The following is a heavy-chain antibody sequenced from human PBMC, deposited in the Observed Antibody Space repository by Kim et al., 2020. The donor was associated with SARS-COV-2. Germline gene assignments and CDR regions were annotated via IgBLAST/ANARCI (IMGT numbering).Heavy chain of an antibody. J-gene: IGHJ6*02. Sequence: TTYARSVKGRFFVSREDSKKSLYLQMNSLMTEDTAVYYCARDTAAAMDVWGQGTTVTVSS. CDR3: ARDTAAAMDV. CDR2: T. D-gene: IGHD6-25*01. V-gene: IGHV3-72*01.